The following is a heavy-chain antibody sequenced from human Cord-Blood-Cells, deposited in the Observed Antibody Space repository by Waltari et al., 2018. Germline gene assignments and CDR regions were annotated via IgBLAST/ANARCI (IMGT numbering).Heavy chain of an antibody. CDR2: INPNSGGT. CDR1: GYTFTGYY. J-gene: IGHJ5*02. V-gene: IGHV1-2*06. Sequence: ASGYTFTGYYMHWVRQAPGQGLEWMGRINPNSGGTNYAQKFQGRVTMTRDTSISTAYMELSRLRSDDTAVYYCAFTVAGRDWFDPWGQGTLVTVSS. CDR3: AFTVAGRDWFDP. D-gene: IGHD6-19*01.